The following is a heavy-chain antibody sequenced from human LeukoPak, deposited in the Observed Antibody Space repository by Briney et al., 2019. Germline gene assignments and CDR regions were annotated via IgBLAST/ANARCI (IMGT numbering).Heavy chain of an antibody. Sequence: GESLKISCKGSGFSFTTYWIVWVRPMPGKGLEWMGIIYPDDSDTRYSPSFQGHVTISADKFISTAYLQWSSLKASDTAMYYCARLYYSASGYPDYWGQGTLVTVSS. CDR3: ARLYYSASGYPDY. CDR1: GFSFTTYW. J-gene: IGHJ4*02. V-gene: IGHV5-51*01. D-gene: IGHD3-22*01. CDR2: IYPDDSDT.